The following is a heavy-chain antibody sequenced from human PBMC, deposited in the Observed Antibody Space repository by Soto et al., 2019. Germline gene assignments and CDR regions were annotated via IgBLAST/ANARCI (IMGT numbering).Heavy chain of an antibody. CDR3: ARPGYSSGWYYFDY. J-gene: IGHJ4*02. Sequence: VTPSETLSLTCTVSGGSISSYYWSWIRQPPGKGLEWIGYIYYSGSTNYNPSLKSRVTISVDTSKNQFSLKLSSVTAADTAVYYCARPGYSSGWYYFDYWGQGTLVTVSS. D-gene: IGHD6-19*01. V-gene: IGHV4-59*01. CDR2: IYYSGST. CDR1: GGSISSYY.